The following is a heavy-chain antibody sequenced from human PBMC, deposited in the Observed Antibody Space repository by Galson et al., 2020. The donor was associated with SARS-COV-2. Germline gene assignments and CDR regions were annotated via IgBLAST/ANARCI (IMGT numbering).Heavy chain of an antibody. CDR3: ASQGYGGYDWGGY. CDR2: IDYSGTT. V-gene: IGHV4-39*07. D-gene: IGHD5-12*01. J-gene: IGHJ4*02. CDR1: GGSISSSSYY. Sequence: TLSLTCTVSGGSISSSSYYWGWIRQPPGKGLEWIGTIDYSGTTYYNPSLRSRLTVSVDTSENQFSLKLSSVTAADTAVYYCASQGYGGYDWGGYWGQGTLVTVSS.